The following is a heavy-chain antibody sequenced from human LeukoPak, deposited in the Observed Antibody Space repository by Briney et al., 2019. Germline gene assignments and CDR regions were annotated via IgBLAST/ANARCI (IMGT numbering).Heavy chain of an antibody. CDR1: GYTFTGYY. CDR3: ARVVVPAAIPYHFDY. CDR2: INPNSGGT. J-gene: IGHJ4*02. D-gene: IGHD2-2*02. V-gene: IGHV1-2*02. Sequence: ASVKVSCKASGYTFTGYYIHWVRQAPGQGLEWMGWINPNSGGTNYAQKFQGRVTMTRDTSISTAYMELSRLTSDDTAVYYCARVVVPAAIPYHFDYWGQGALVTVSS.